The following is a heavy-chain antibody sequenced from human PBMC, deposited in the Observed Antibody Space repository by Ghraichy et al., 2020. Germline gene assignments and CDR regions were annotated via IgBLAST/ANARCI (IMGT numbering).Heavy chain of an antibody. CDR3: ARGGIAAYNWFDP. J-gene: IGHJ5*02. Sequence: SETLSLTCSVSGGSIGSPTYYWNWIRRPAGRGLEWIGRIYNNGGTNYNPSLKSRVTISVDTSKNQFSLHLSSVTAADTAVYYCARGGIAAYNWFDPWGQGTLVTVSP. V-gene: IGHV4-61*02. CDR2: IYNNGGT. CDR1: GGSIGSPTYY. D-gene: IGHD6-13*01.